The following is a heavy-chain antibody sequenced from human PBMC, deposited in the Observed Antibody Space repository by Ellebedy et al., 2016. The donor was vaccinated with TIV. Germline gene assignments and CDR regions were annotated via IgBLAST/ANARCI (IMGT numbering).Heavy chain of an antibody. CDR3: ARPTVPATNCGACGMDV. V-gene: IGHV3-23*03. J-gene: IGHJ6*02. CDR2: IYGGGTI. D-gene: IGHD2-2*01. Sequence: GESLKISCVASGFTFSTYAMAWVRQTPGKGLEWVSVIYGGGTIRYADSVKGRFTISSDNSKTTVDLQMNSLRAEDTAVYYCARPTVPATNCGACGMDVWGQGTTVIVSS. CDR1: GFTFSTYA.